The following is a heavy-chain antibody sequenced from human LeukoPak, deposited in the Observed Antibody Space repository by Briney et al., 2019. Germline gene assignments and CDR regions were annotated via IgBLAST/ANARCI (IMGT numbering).Heavy chain of an antibody. J-gene: IGHJ4*02. CDR3: ARDQGDASGWFFDY. CDR1: GFTFSHHH. V-gene: IGHV3-30*03. D-gene: IGHD6-19*01. Sequence: QAGGSLRLSCAASGFTFSHHHIHWVRQAPGKGLEWVTVIALDGSRKIYADSVKGRFTISRDNSKNTVSLQMNSLGVEDTAAYYCARDQGDASGWFFDYWGQGARVIVSS. CDR2: IALDGSRK.